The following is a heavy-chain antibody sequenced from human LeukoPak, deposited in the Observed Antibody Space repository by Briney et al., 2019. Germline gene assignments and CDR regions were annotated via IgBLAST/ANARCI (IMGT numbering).Heavy chain of an antibody. J-gene: IGHJ4*02. V-gene: IGHV3-21*01. CDR3: ARIIGYYDGSGYGDY. CDR1: GFTFSSYS. CDR2: ISSSGSYI. Sequence: PGGSLRLSCTASGFTFSSYSMNWVRQAPGKGLEWVSSISSSGSYIYYADSVKGRFTIPRDNAENSLYLQMNSLRAEDTAVDYCARIIGYYDGSGYGDYWGQGTLVTVSS. D-gene: IGHD3-22*01.